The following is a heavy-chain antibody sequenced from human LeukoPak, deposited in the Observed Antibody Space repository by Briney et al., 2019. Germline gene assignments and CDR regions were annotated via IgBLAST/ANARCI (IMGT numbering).Heavy chain of an antibody. V-gene: IGHV4-39*01. J-gene: IGHJ4*02. CDR1: GGSVSSSSYY. D-gene: IGHD6-19*01. CDR3: ARRPVAGTFDY. CDR2: IYYSGTT. Sequence: SETLSLTCIVSGGSVSSSSYYWGWIRQPPGKGLEWIGSIYYSGTTYYNPSLKRRVTISLDTSKNQFSLKLTSVTAADTAVYYCARRPVAGTFDYWGQGTLVTVSS.